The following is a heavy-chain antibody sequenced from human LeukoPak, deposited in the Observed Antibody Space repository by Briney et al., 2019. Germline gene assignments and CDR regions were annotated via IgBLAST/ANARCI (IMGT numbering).Heavy chain of an antibody. Sequence: GGSLRLSCAASGFTFSSYIMNWVRQAPGKGLEWVSVISGGGGSTYYADSVKGRFTISRDNSKNTLFLRMNSLRAEDTAVYYCAKGGYCSSTSCYVGWFDPWGQGTLVTVSS. CDR3: AKGGYCSSTSCYVGWFDP. CDR2: ISGGGGST. V-gene: IGHV3-23*01. CDR1: GFTFSSYI. J-gene: IGHJ5*02. D-gene: IGHD2-2*01.